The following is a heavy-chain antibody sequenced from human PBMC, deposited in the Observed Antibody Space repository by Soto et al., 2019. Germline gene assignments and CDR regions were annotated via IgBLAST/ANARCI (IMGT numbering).Heavy chain of an antibody. J-gene: IGHJ4*02. CDR1: GFTFSNAW. CDR3: TTDAYVLLWFGESYFDY. D-gene: IGHD3-10*01. CDR2: IKSKTDGGTT. Sequence: GSLRLSCAASGFTFSNAWMSWVRQAPGKGLEWVGRIKSKTDGGTTDYAAPVKGRFTISRDDSKNTLYLQMNSLKTEDTAVYYCTTDAYVLLWFGESYFDYWGQGTLVTVSS. V-gene: IGHV3-15*01.